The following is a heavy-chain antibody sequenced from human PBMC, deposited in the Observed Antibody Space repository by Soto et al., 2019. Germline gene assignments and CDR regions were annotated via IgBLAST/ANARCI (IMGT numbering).Heavy chain of an antibody. CDR3: ARVRGDYYDSTNSGAFDI. Sequence: ASVKVSCKASGYTFTSYGISWVRQAPGQGLEWMGWISAYNGNTNYAQKLQGRVTMTTDTSTSTAYMGLMSLRSDDTAVYYCARVRGDYYDSTNSGAFDIWGQGTMVTVSS. CDR1: GYTFTSYG. J-gene: IGHJ3*02. V-gene: IGHV1-18*04. CDR2: ISAYNGNT. D-gene: IGHD3-22*01.